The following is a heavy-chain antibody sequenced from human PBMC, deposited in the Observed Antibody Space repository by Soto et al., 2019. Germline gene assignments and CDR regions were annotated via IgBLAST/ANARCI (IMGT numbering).Heavy chain of an antibody. CDR2: IIPIFGTA. D-gene: IGHD5-12*01. CDR1: GGTFSSYA. J-gene: IGHJ6*02. V-gene: IGHV1-69*01. Sequence: QVRLVQSGAEVKKPGSSVKVSCKASGGTFSSYAISWVRQAPGQGLEWMGGIIPIFGTANYAQKFQGRVTITADEATSTAYMELSSLRSEDTAMYYCARDGRRWLQFRHYYYGMDVWGQGTTVTVSS. CDR3: ARDGRRWLQFRHYYYGMDV.